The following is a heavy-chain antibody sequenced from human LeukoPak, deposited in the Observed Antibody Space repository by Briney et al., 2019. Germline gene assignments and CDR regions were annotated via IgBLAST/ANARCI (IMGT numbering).Heavy chain of an antibody. Sequence: GASVKVSCKASGYTFTSYGISWVRQAPGRGLEWMGWISAYNGNTNYAQKLQGRVTMTTDTSTSTAYMELRSLRSDDTAVYYCARGWNDGYYYYYMDVWGKGTTVTVSS. V-gene: IGHV1-18*01. CDR3: ARGWNDGYYYYYMDV. D-gene: IGHD1-1*01. CDR1: GYTFTSYG. CDR2: ISAYNGNT. J-gene: IGHJ6*03.